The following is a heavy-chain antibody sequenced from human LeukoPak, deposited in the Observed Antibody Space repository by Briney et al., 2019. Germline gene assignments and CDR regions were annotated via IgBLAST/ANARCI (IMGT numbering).Heavy chain of an antibody. CDR3: ASRRGSNRPFDY. J-gene: IGHJ4*02. CDR1: GFTFSSYD. Sequence: HAGGSLRLSCAASGFTFSSYDIHWVRQAPGKGLEWVAFIRYDGSNKYYADSVRGRFTISRDNSKNTLYLQMNSLRAEDTAVYYCASRRGSNRPFDYWGQGTLVTVSS. D-gene: IGHD1-26*01. CDR2: IRYDGSNK. V-gene: IGHV3-30*02.